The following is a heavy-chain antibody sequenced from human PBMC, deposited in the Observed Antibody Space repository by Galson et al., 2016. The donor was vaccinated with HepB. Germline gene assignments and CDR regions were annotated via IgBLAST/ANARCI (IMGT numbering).Heavy chain of an antibody. V-gene: IGHV3-7*03. D-gene: IGHD5-12*01. J-gene: IGHJ3*02. CDR3: ARELATDALDI. CDR2: IKQDGSEK. CDR1: GFSFNIYR. Sequence: SLRLSCAASGFSFNIYRMNWVRQAPGKGLEWVANIKQDGSEKYYVYSVKGRFTISRDNAQNSLYLQMNNLRAEDAAVYYCARELATDALDIWGQGTMVTVSS.